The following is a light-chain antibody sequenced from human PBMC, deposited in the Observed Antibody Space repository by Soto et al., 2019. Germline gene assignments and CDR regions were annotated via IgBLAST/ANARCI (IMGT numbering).Light chain of an antibody. V-gene: IGKV1-39*01. Sequence: DIQMTQSPSTLYASVGDRVSITCRASQRVDRYLAWYQQKPGKAPKLLIYAASSLQSGVPSRFSGSGSGTDFTLTISSLQPEDFATYYCQQSYSTSPITFGQGTRLEIK. J-gene: IGKJ5*01. CDR2: AAS. CDR3: QQSYSTSPIT. CDR1: QRVDRY.